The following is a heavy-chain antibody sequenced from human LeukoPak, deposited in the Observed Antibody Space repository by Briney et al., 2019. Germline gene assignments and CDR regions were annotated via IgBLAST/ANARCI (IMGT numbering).Heavy chain of an antibody. Sequence: PSETLSLTCTVSGGFISSSSYYWSWIRQPAGKGLEWIGRIYTSGSTNYNPSLKSRVTMSVDTSKNQFSLKLSSVTAADTAVYYCASQSYYYDSSGYSNWGQGTLVTVSS. CDR1: GGFISSSSYY. CDR3: ASQSYYYDSSGYSN. V-gene: IGHV4-61*02. J-gene: IGHJ4*02. D-gene: IGHD3-22*01. CDR2: IYTSGST.